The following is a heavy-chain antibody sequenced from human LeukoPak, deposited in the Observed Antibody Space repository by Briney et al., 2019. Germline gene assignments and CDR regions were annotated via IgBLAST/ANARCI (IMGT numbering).Heavy chain of an antibody. J-gene: IGHJ4*02. Sequence: SQTLSLTCTVSGASISSGGYFWGWIRQHPWKGLEWMGYFFYSGSTYYNPSLKSRVTISVDTSKNQISLKLSSVTAADTAVYYCARAPGSAYNAYYFDYWGQGTLVTVCS. D-gene: IGHD1-1*01. CDR1: GASISSGGYF. CDR3: ARAPGSAYNAYYFDY. CDR2: FFYSGST. V-gene: IGHV4-31*03.